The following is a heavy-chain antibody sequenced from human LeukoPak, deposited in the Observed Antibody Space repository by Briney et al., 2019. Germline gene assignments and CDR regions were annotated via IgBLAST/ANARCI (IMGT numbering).Heavy chain of an antibody. CDR3: ARGRAAAGQYYFDY. CDR1: GGSISSSTYN. V-gene: IGHV4-39*01. Sequence: SETLSLTCTVSGGSISSSTYNWGWIRQPPGKGLEWTGSISYSGSTYYTPSLKSRVTISVDTSKNQFSLELRSVTAADTAVYYCARGRAAAGQYYFDYWGQGTLVTVSS. D-gene: IGHD6-13*01. J-gene: IGHJ4*02. CDR2: ISYSGST.